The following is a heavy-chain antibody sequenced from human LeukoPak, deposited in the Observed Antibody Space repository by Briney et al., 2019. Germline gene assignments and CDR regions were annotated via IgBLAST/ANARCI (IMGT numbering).Heavy chain of an antibody. J-gene: IGHJ3*02. CDR2: INHSGST. V-gene: IGHV4-34*01. Sequence: PSETLSLTCAVYGGSFSGYYWSWIRQPPGKGLEWIGEINHSGSTNYNPSLKSRVTISVDTSKNQFSLKLSSVTAADTAVYYCARGPARRGAFDIWGQGTMVTVSS. D-gene: IGHD1-26*01. CDR1: GGSFSGYY. CDR3: ARGPARRGAFDI.